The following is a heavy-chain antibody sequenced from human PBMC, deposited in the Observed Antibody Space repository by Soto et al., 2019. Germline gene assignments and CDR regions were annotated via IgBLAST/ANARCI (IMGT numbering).Heavy chain of an antibody. D-gene: IGHD6-19*01. V-gene: IGHV3-23*01. CDR1: GFTFSSYA. CDR3: AKDLLAVAGTLHYYYGMDV. Sequence: EVQLLESGGGLVQPGGSLRLSCAASGFTFSSYAMSWVRQAPGKGLEWVSAISGSGGSTYYAVSVKGRFTISRDNSKNTLYLQMNSLRAEDTAVYYCAKDLLAVAGTLHYYYGMDVWGQGTTVTVSS. CDR2: ISGSGGST. J-gene: IGHJ6*02.